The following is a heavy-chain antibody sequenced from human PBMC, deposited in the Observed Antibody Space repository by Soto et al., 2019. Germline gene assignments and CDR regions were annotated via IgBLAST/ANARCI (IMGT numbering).Heavy chain of an antibody. CDR3: ASFPRTVWLRRDYMDV. Sequence: PSETLSLTCAVYGGSFSGYYWSWIRQPPGKGLEWIGEINHSGSTNYNPSLKSRVTISVDTSKNQFSLKLSSVTAADTAVYYCASFPRTVWLRRDYMDVWGKGTTVTVSS. V-gene: IGHV4-34*01. CDR1: GGSFSGYY. CDR2: INHSGST. D-gene: IGHD3-22*01. J-gene: IGHJ6*03.